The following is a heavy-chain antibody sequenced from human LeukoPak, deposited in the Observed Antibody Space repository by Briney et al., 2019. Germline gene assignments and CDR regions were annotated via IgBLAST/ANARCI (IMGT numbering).Heavy chain of an antibody. V-gene: IGHV3-30*18. D-gene: IGHD6-13*01. J-gene: IGHJ4*02. Sequence: GRSLRLSCAASGFTFSSYAMHWVRQAPGKGLEWVAVISYDGSNKYYADSVKGRFTISRDNSKNTLYLQMDSLRAEDTAVYYCAKPGIAAAATGDYFDYWGQGTLVTVSS. CDR2: ISYDGSNK. CDR1: GFTFSSYA. CDR3: AKPGIAAAATGDYFDY.